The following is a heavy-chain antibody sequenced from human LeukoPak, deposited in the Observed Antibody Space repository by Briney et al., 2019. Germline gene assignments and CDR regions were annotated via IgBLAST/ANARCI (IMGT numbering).Heavy chain of an antibody. J-gene: IGHJ4*02. D-gene: IGHD6-19*01. CDR3: AKVMGQWLVRNYFDY. Sequence: GGSLRLFCAASGFTFDDYAMHWVRQAPGKGLEWVSGISWNSGSIGYADSVKGRFTISRDNAENSLYLQMNSLRAEDTALYYCAKVMGQWLVRNYFDYWGQGTLVTVSS. CDR1: GFTFDDYA. V-gene: IGHV3-9*01. CDR2: ISWNSGSI.